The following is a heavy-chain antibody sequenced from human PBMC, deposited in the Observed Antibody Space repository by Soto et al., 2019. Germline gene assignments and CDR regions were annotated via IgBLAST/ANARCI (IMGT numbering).Heavy chain of an antibody. Sequence: QVQLVESGGGVVQTGRSLRLSCAASGFTFSSYGMHWVRQAPGKGLEWVAVISYDGSNKYYADSVKGRFTISRDNSKNTLYLQMNSLRAEDTAVYYCAKNLVIGGNYYFHYWGQGTLVTVSS. CDR2: ISYDGSNK. CDR1: GFTFSSYG. D-gene: IGHD3-16*02. CDR3: AKNLVIGGNYYFHY. V-gene: IGHV3-30*18. J-gene: IGHJ4*02.